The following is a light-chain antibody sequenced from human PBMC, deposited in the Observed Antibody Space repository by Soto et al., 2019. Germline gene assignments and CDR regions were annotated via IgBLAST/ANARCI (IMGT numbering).Light chain of an antibody. CDR3: SSYTSSSLYV. J-gene: IGLJ1*01. CDR1: SSDVGGSNY. CDR2: DVS. Sequence: QSALAQPASVSGSPGQSITISCTGTSSDVGGSNYVSWYQQLPGKAPKLMIYDVSDRPSGVSNRFSGSKSGNTASLIISGLQSEDEAYYYCSSYTSSSLYVFGTGTKVTVL. V-gene: IGLV2-14*01.